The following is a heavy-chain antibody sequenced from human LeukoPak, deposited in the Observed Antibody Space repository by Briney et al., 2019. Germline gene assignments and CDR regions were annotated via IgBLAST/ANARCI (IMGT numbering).Heavy chain of an antibody. CDR2: INPNSGGT. J-gene: IGHJ4*02. V-gene: IGHV1-2*02. CDR3: ARCDQIGGYYFNLCDY. D-gene: IGHD2/OR15-2a*01. CDR1: GYTFTGYY. Sequence: ASVKVSCKASGYTFTGYYMHWVRQAPGQGLEWMGWINPNSGGTNYAQKFQGRVTMTRDTSISTADRGLNRLRSDETGVYYCARCDQIGGYYFNLCDYWGQGTLVTVSS.